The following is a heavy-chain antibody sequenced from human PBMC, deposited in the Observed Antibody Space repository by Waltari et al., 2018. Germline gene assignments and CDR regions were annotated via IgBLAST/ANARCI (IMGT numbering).Heavy chain of an antibody. V-gene: IGHV3-13*01. J-gene: IGHJ2*01. CDR2: IGIAGDT. CDR1: GFTFSTYD. Sequence: EVQLVESGGGLVQPGGSLRLSCAASGFTFSTYDMHWVRQATGKGLEWVSAIGIAGDTYYPGSVRGRFTSSRENAKNSLYLQMNSLRAGDTAVYYCARAPAARREYFDLWGRGTLVTVSS. CDR3: ARAPAARREYFDL. D-gene: IGHD6-6*01.